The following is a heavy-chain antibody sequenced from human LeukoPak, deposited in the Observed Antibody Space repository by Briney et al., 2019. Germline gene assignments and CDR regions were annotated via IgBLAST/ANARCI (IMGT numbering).Heavy chain of an antibody. Sequence: SETLSLTCAVYGVSFSGYYWSWIRQPPGKGLEWIGEINHSGSTNYNPSLKSRVTISVDTSKNQSSLKLSSVTAADTAVYYCAGPPYCGGDCTNYWGQGTLVTVSS. D-gene: IGHD2-21*02. CDR2: INHSGST. CDR1: GVSFSGYY. CDR3: AGPPYCGGDCTNY. V-gene: IGHV4-34*01. J-gene: IGHJ4*02.